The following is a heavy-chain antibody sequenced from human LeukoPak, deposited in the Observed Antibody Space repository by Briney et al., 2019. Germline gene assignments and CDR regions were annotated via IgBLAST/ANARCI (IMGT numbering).Heavy chain of an antibody. Sequence: PGGSLRLSCAASGFTLSSYAMTWVRQAAGRGLQWVSTISVSGGSTSYADSVKGRFTISRDTSKSTLYLQMNSLRDEDTAVYYCAKYGSGTYYSGLYWGQGTLVTVSS. V-gene: IGHV3-23*01. CDR1: GFTLSSYA. CDR2: ISVSGGST. J-gene: IGHJ4*02. CDR3: AKYGSGTYYSGLY. D-gene: IGHD3-10*01.